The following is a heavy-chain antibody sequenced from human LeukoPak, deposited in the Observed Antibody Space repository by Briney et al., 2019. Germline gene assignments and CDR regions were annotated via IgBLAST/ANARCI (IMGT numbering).Heavy chain of an antibody. CDR2: IYSGGST. CDR3: ARDLVVREGSRVY. CDR1: GFTVSSNY. D-gene: IGHD3-10*01. Sequence: GGSLRLSCAASGFTVSSNYMSWVRQAPGKGLEWVSVIYSGGSTYYADSVKGRFAISRDNSKNTLYLQMNSLRAEDTAVYYCARDLVVREGSRVYWGQGTVVSVSS. V-gene: IGHV3-53*01. J-gene: IGHJ1*01.